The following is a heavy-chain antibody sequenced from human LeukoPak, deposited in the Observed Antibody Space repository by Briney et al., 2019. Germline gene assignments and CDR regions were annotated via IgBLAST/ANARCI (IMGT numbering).Heavy chain of an antibody. J-gene: IGHJ6*04. CDR1: GFTFSSFS. V-gene: IGHV3-21*01. CDR2: ISSTSSYI. D-gene: IGHD3-10*02. CDR3: AELGITMIGGV. Sequence: GGSLRLSCAASGFTFSSFSMNWVRQAPGKGLEWVSSISSTSSYIYYADSVKGRFTISRDNAKNSLYLQMNSLRAEDTAVYYFAELGITMIGGVWGKGTTVTISS.